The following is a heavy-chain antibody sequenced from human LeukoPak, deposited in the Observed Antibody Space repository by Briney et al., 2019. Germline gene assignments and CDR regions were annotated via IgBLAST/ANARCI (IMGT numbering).Heavy chain of an antibody. V-gene: IGHV3-30*18. D-gene: IGHD3-9*01. CDR3: AKDYDILTGEPFDY. CDR2: ISYDGSNK. Sequence: AGGSLRLSCAASGFTFSSYGMHWVRQAPGKGLECVAVISYDGSNKYYLDPVKGRFTISRNNSKNSLYLQMNSLRAEDTAVYYCAKDYDILTGEPFDYWGQGTLVTVSP. CDR1: GFTFSSYG. J-gene: IGHJ4*02.